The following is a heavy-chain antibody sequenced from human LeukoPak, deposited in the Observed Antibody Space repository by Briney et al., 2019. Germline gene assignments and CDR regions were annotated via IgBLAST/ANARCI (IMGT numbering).Heavy chain of an antibody. D-gene: IGHD5-12*01. CDR1: GGSISSYY. Sequence: SETLSLTCTVSGGSISSYYWSWIRQPPGKGLEWIGYIYYSGSTNYNPSLKSRVTISVDTSKNQFSLKLSSVTAADTAVYYCARDARSEWLAIDYWGQGTLVTVSS. CDR3: ARDARSEWLAIDY. V-gene: IGHV4-59*01. J-gene: IGHJ4*02. CDR2: IYYSGST.